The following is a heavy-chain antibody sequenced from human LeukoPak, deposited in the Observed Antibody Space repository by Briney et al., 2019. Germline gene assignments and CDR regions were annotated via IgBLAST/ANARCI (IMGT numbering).Heavy chain of an antibody. J-gene: IGHJ3*02. CDR1: GGSFSGYY. V-gene: IGHV4-34*01. D-gene: IGHD3-3*01. CDR2: INHSGST. Sequence: SETLTLTCAVYGGSFSGYYWSWIRQPPGKGLEWIGEINHSGSTNYNPSLKSRVTISVDTSKNQFSLKLSSVTAADTAVYYCARGMGAYYDFWSGYYNSYAFDIWGQGTMVTVSS. CDR3: ARGMGAYYDFWSGYYNSYAFDI.